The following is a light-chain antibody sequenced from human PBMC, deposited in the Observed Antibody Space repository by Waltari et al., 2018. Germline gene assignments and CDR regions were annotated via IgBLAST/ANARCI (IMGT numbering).Light chain of an antibody. V-gene: IGKV1-5*03. Sequence: DIQMTQSPYTLSTSVGDRVTITCRAGQSVSHWLAWYQQKPGKAPNLLIYRASNLESGVPSRFSGSGSGSEFTLTISSLQPDDFATYYCQQYNSYPWTFGQGTTVEIK. J-gene: IGKJ1*01. CDR1: QSVSHW. CDR2: RAS. CDR3: QQYNSYPWT.